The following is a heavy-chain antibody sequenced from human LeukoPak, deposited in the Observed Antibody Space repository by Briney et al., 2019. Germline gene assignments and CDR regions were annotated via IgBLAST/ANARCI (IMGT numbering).Heavy chain of an antibody. CDR2: IYPGDSET. CDR3: ARRRDLYSGSYYPFDY. J-gene: IGHJ4*02. CDR1: GYRFTNYW. D-gene: IGHD1-26*01. V-gene: IGHV5-51*01. Sequence: GESLKISCKGSGYRFTNYWIGWVRQMPGKCLEWMGIIYPGDSETRYSPSFQGQVTISADKSISTAYLQWRSLKASDTAMYYCARRRDLYSGSYYPFDYWGQGTLVTVSS.